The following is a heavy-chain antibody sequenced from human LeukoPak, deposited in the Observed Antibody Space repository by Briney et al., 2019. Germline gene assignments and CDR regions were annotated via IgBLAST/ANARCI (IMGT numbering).Heavy chain of an antibody. CDR2: MYLNSGNT. CDR3: ARGGHSSGWYEPDY. J-gene: IGHJ4*02. V-gene: IGHV1-8*01. Sequence: ASVKVSCKASGYTFTSYDINWVRPAPGQGLEWMGWMYLNSGNTGYAQKLQGRGTMTRNTSMSTAYMELSSLRSEDTDVDYCARGGHSSGWYEPDYWGQGTLVTVSS. D-gene: IGHD6-19*01. CDR1: GYTFTSYD.